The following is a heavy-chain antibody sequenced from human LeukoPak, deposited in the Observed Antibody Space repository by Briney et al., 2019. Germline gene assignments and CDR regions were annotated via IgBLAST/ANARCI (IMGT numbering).Heavy chain of an antibody. J-gene: IGHJ4*02. CDR3: ARGEAALTSHLDF. Sequence: QPGGSLRLSCAASGFVFSRYSMNWVRQAPGKGLEWISYISISSNDIYYADSVEGRFTISRDNAKNSLYLQMNSLRDEDTAVYYCARGEAALTSHLDFWGQGTLVTVSS. CDR1: GFVFSRYS. V-gene: IGHV3-48*02. D-gene: IGHD4-11*01. CDR2: ISISSNDI.